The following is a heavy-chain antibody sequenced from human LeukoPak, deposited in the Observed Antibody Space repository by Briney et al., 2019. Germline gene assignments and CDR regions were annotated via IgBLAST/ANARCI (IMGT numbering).Heavy chain of an antibody. D-gene: IGHD2-15*01. Sequence: GGSLRLSCAASGFTFSNYLMNWVRQAPGKGLEWVSFISSTGGTTYYADSVKGRFTVSRDNAKDSLLLQMSSLRVEDTALYFCARGYSRAAFDIWGPGTLITVSS. CDR3: ARGYSRAAFDI. V-gene: IGHV3-48*01. CDR2: ISSTGGTT. CDR1: GFTFSNYL. J-gene: IGHJ3*02.